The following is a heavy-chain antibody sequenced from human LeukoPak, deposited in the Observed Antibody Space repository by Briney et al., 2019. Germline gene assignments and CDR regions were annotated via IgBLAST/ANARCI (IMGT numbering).Heavy chain of an antibody. Sequence: ASVKVSCKASGYTFTSYGINWVRQATGQGLEWMGWMNPNSGNTGYAQKFQGRVTMTRNTSISTAYMELSSLRSEDTAVYYCARVGGVGATVENFDHWGQGTLVTVSS. CDR3: ARVGGVGATVENFDH. J-gene: IGHJ4*02. CDR2: MNPNSGNT. V-gene: IGHV1-8*01. CDR1: GYTFTSYG. D-gene: IGHD1-26*01.